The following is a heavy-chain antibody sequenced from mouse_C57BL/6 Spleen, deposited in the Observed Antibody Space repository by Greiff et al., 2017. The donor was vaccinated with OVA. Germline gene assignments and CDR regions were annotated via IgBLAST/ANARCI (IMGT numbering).Heavy chain of an antibody. D-gene: IGHD4-1*01. CDR2: IYPGDGDT. Sequence: QVQLKQSGAELVKPGASVKISCKASGYAFSSYWMNWVKQRPGKGLEWIGQIYPGDGDTNYNGKFKGKATLTADKSSSTAYMQLSSLTSEDSAVYFCAREDWDVSWFAYWGQGTLVTVSA. V-gene: IGHV1-80*01. J-gene: IGHJ3*01. CDR1: GYAFSSYW. CDR3: AREDWDVSWFAY.